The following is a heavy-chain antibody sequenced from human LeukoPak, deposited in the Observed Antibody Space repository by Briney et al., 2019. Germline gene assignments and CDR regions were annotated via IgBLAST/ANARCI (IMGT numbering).Heavy chain of an antibody. CDR2: MNPNSGNT. J-gene: IGHJ5*02. CDR1: GYTFTSYD. CDR3: ARSVARGQFDP. V-gene: IGHV1-8*03. D-gene: IGHD2-21*01. Sequence: ASVKVSCKASGYTFTSYDINWVRQATGQGLEWMGWMNPNSGNTGYAQKFQGRVTITRNTSMSTAYMELSSLRSEDTAVYYCARSVARGQFDPWGQGTLVTVSS.